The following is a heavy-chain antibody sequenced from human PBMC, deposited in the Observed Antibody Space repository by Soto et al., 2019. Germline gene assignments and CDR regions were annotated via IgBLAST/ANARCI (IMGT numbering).Heavy chain of an antibody. Sequence: GASLKFSCKATGYTLIRYGMNWVRQAPGRGLEWMGWINTGNGNTKYSQKFQGGVIIERDTSGSTAYMELSSLRSEDTGVYYCARGGYFDSSNYLDYWGRGTLVTVSS. CDR2: INTGNGNT. D-gene: IGHD3-22*01. CDR1: GYTLIRYG. V-gene: IGHV1-3*04. CDR3: ARGGYFDSSNYLDY. J-gene: IGHJ4*02.